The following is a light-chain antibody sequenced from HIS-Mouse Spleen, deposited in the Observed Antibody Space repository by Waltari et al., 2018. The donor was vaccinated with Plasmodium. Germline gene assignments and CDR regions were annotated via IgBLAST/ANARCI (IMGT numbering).Light chain of an antibody. CDR2: GAS. CDR3: QQYGSSPYT. V-gene: IGKV3-20*01. CDR1: QSVNRSY. Sequence: IVLTQSPGTLSLSPGERATISCRASQSVNRSYLAWYQQKPGQAPRLLIYGASSRATGIPDRFSGSGSGTDFTLTISRLEPEDFAVYYCQQYGSSPYTFGQGTKLEIK. J-gene: IGKJ2*01.